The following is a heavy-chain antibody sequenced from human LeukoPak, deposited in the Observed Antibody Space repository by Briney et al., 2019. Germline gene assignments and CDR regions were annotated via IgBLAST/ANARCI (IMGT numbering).Heavy chain of an antibody. D-gene: IGHD2-2*01. CDR2: IIPILGIA. V-gene: IGHV1-69*04. CDR3: ASLGYCSSTSCYGDDY. CDR1: GGTFSSHA. J-gene: IGHJ4*02. Sequence: ASVKVSCKASGGTFSSHAISWVRQAPGQGLEWMGRIIPILGIANYAQKFQGRVTITADKSTSTAYMELSSLRSEDTAVYYCASLGYCSSTSCYGDDYWGQGTLVTVSS.